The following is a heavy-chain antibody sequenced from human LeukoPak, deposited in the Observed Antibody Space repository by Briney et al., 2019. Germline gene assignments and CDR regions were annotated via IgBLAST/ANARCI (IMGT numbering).Heavy chain of an antibody. Sequence: TGGSLRLSCAASGFTFSNYVMSWVRQAPGRGLEWVSSMSTSGGSTYYADSVKGRFTISSDNSKNTLYLQMNSLRAEDAATYYCAKAMTVFSFDFWGQGALVTVSS. J-gene: IGHJ4*02. CDR3: AKAMTVFSFDF. V-gene: IGHV3-23*01. CDR1: GFTFSNYV. CDR2: MSTSGGST.